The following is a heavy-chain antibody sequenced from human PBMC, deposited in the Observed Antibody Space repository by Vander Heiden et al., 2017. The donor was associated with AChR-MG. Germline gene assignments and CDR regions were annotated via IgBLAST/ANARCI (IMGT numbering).Heavy chain of an antibody. J-gene: IGHJ4*02. CDR2: MNPDSGDT. D-gene: IGHD6-6*01. V-gene: IGHV1-8*01. CDR1: GYTFRNYE. CDR3: ATSGILGSSSTFDY. Sequence: VQLVQSGAEVTKPGASVRVSCKASGYTFRNYEINWVRQAGGQGLEWMGWMNPDSGDTGYAQKFQGRVTMTRNTSSSTAHMELSSLRSEDTAVYFCATSGILGSSSTFDYWGQGTLVTVSS.